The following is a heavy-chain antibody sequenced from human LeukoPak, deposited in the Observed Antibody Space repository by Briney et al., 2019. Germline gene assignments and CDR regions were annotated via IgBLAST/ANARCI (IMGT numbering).Heavy chain of an antibody. Sequence: SETLSLTCTVSGGSISSSRYYWGWVRQPPGKGLEYIGSISYSGSTYYNPSLKSRVTISVDTSKNQFSLKLSSVTAADTAVYYCARRIAAAGTNAFDIWGQGTMVTVSS. CDR1: GGSISSSRYY. D-gene: IGHD6-13*01. CDR2: ISYSGST. J-gene: IGHJ3*02. V-gene: IGHV4-39*01. CDR3: ARRIAAAGTNAFDI.